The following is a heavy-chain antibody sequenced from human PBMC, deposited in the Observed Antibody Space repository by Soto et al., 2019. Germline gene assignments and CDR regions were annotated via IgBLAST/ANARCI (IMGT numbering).Heavy chain of an antibody. V-gene: IGHV3-23*01. J-gene: IGHJ4*02. Sequence: AGSMRLSCATSAFTLSNNGMSWGRQAPGKGLDWVSGISGRGRNTYYADSVKGRFTIARDNSKNTVFLQMNSLRAEDTAVCYCAKKGLSVSPSPIDSLGEGTLVTVAS. CDR3: AKKGLSVSPSPIDS. CDR1: AFTLSNNG. CDR2: ISGRGRNT.